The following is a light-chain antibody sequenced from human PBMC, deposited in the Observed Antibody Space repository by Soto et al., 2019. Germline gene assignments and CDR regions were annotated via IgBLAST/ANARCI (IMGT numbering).Light chain of an antibody. CDR2: CTS. J-gene: IGKJ4*01. V-gene: IGKV3-20*01. Sequence: EIVLTQSPGTLPLSPGERATLSCRASQSVSSSYFAWYQQKPRQAPRLLIYCTSIRATGIPDRFSGSGSGTDFTLTISRLEPEDFAVYYCQQYDSSRGLTFGGGTKVEIK. CDR3: QQYDSSRGLT. CDR1: QSVSSSY.